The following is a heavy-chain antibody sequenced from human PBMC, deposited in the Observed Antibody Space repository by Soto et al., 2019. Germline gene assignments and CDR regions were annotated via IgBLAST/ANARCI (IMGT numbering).Heavy chain of an antibody. J-gene: IGHJ4*02. CDR2: IGAEDGET. CDR1: GYTLTELS. Sequence: GASVKVSCKVSGYTLTELSMRWVRQAPGKGLEWMGGIGAEDGETIYAQKLQGRVTMTEDTSTDTAYMELSSLRSEDTAVYYCATWGVGATYSPQDYFDYWGQGTLVTVSS. CDR3: ATWGVGATYSPQDYFDY. D-gene: IGHD1-26*01. V-gene: IGHV1-24*01.